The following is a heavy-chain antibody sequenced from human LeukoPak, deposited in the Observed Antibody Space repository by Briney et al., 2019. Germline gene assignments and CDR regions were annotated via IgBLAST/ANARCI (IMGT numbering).Heavy chain of an antibody. Sequence: GGSLRLSCAASGFTFSSFDMHWVRQPTGQGLEWVSTIGTASDTYYPGSVEGRFILSRGNAKSSLYLQMNSLTAGDTAVYYCARGPPRGKYYYMDVWGKGTTVTVSS. CDR3: ARGPPRGKYYYMDV. CDR2: IGTASDT. D-gene: IGHD1-1*01. CDR1: GFTFSSFD. J-gene: IGHJ6*03. V-gene: IGHV3-13*01.